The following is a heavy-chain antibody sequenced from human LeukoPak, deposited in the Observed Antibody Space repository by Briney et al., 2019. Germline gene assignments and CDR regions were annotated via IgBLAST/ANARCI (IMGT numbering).Heavy chain of an antibody. V-gene: IGHV1-2*02. J-gene: IGHJ4*02. CDR3: ARDYSNYEVDY. CDR1: GYTFTGYY. CDR2: INPNSGGT. D-gene: IGHD4-11*01. Sequence: ASVTVSCKASGYTFTGYYMHWMRQAPGQGLEWMGWINPNSGGTNYAQKFQGRVTMTRDTSISTAYMELSRLRSDDTAVYYCARDYSNYEVDYWGQGTLVTVSS.